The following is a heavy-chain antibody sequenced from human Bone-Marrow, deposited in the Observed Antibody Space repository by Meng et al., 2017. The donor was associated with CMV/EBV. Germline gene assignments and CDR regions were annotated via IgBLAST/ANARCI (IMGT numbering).Heavy chain of an antibody. CDR2: INHRGST. D-gene: IGHD2-21*01. V-gene: IGHV4-39*07. CDR1: GGSISSSSYY. J-gene: IGHJ6*02. Sequence: SETLSLTCTVSGGSISSSSYYWGWIRQPPGKGLEWIGEINHRGSTNYNPSLKSRVTISVDTSKNQFSLKLSSVTAADTAVYYCASTYCGGDCPGYYYNYGMDVWGQGTTVTVSS. CDR3: ASTYCGGDCPGYYYNYGMDV.